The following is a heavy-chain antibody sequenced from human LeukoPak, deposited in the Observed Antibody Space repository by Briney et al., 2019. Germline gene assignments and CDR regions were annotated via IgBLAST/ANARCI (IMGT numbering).Heavy chain of an antibody. CDR1: GFTFSDYY. Sequence: GGSLRLSCAASGFTFSDYYMSWIRQAPGKGLESVSYISSSGSTIYYADSVKGRFTISRDNAKNSLYLQMNSLRAEDTAVYYCARDGDYVWGSYRYCDYWGQGTLVTVSS. J-gene: IGHJ4*02. CDR3: ARDGDYVWGSYRYCDY. CDR2: ISSSGSTI. V-gene: IGHV3-11*04. D-gene: IGHD3-16*02.